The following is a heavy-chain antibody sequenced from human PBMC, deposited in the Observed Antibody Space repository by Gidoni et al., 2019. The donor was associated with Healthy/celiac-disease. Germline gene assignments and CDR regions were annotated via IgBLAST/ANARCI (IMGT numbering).Heavy chain of an antibody. CDR2: INAGNGNT. CDR1: GYTFTSYA. CDR3: ARDFEEGDYGAGGFDY. Sequence: QVQLVQSGAEVKKPGASVKVSCKASGYTFTSYAMHWVRQAPGQRLEWMGWINAGNGNTKYSQKFQGRVTITRDTSASTAYMELSSLRSEDTAVYYCARDFEEGDYGAGGFDYWGQGTLVTVSS. V-gene: IGHV1-3*01. J-gene: IGHJ4*02. D-gene: IGHD4-17*01.